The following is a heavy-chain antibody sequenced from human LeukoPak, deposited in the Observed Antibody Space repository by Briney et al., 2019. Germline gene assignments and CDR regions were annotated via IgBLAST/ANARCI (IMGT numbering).Heavy chain of an antibody. V-gene: IGHV1-46*01. Sequence: GASVKVSCKASGYTFTSYYMHWVRQAPGQGPEWMGIINPSGGSTSYAQKFQGRVTMTRDTSTSTVYMELSSLRSEDTAVYYCARDSGMGATTEAWFDPWGQGTLVTVSS. J-gene: IGHJ5*02. CDR3: ARDSGMGATTEAWFDP. CDR1: GYTFTSYY. D-gene: IGHD1-26*01. CDR2: INPSGGST.